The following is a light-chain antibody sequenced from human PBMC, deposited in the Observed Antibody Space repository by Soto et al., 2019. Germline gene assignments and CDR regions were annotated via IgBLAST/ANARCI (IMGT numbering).Light chain of an antibody. J-gene: IGKJ1*01. CDR3: QQRSNWPRT. CDR1: QSVNSNY. V-gene: IGKV3D-20*02. CDR2: GAS. Sequence: ETVMTQSPATLSVSPGGRATLSCRASQSVNSNYLAWYQVKPGQAPRLLIYGASIRATGIPARFSGSGSGTDFTLTISSLEPEDFAVYYCQQRSNWPRTFGQGTKVDIK.